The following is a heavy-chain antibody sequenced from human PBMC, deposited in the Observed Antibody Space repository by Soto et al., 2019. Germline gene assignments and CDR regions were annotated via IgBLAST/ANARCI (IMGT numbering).Heavy chain of an antibody. V-gene: IGHV4-34*01. CDR2: INHSGST. J-gene: IGHJ4*02. CDR1: GGSFSGYY. Sequence: PSETLSLTCAVYGGSFSGYYWSWIRQPPGKGLEWIGEINHSGSTNYNPSLKSRVTISVDTSKNQYSLKLSSVTAADTAVYYCARGRGGIAAAGTGYFDYWGQGTLVTVSS. D-gene: IGHD6-13*01. CDR3: ARGRGGIAAAGTGYFDY.